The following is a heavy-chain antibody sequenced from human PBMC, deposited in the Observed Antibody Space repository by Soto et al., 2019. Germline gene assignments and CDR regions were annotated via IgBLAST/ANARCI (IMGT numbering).Heavy chain of an antibody. CDR3: AKDTMMYAISYYYYGMDV. Sequence: QVQLVESGGGVVQPGRSLRLSCAASGFTFSTYGMHWVRQAPGKGLEWVALISYDGTNKYYADSVKGRFTISRDNSKNTLYLQFNSLRAEDTAVYSCAKDTMMYAISYYYYGMDVWGQGTTVTVSS. CDR1: GFTFSTYG. CDR2: ISYDGTNK. J-gene: IGHJ6*02. V-gene: IGHV3-30*18. D-gene: IGHD2-8*01.